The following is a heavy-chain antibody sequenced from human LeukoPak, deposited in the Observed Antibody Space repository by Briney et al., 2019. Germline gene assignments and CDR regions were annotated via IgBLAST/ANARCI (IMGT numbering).Heavy chain of an antibody. CDR1: GFTFSNYA. CDR3: ARRGTSIAARTTAYYYYMDV. CDR2: IWYDGSNK. J-gene: IGHJ6*03. D-gene: IGHD6-6*01. V-gene: IGHV3-33*08. Sequence: GGSLRLSCEASGFTFSNYAMNWVRQAPGKGLEWVAVIWYDGSNKYYADSVKGRFTISRDNSRNTLYLQMNSLRAEDTAVYYCARRGTSIAARTTAYYYYMDVWGQGTTVTVSS.